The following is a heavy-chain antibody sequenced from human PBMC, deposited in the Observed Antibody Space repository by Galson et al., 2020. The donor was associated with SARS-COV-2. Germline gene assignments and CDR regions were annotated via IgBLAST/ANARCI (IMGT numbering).Heavy chain of an antibody. Sequence: GSLRLSPAASGFTFRRYATSWVRPAPGKGLEWVSAISGSGGGTYNADTVKGRFTLSRDTSKNTLYLQMNSLRAEDTAVYYCATDSTGYYIGDYWGQGTLVTVSS. V-gene: IGHV3-23*01. CDR1: GFTFRRYA. D-gene: IGHD3-22*01. J-gene: IGHJ4*01. CDR3: ATDSTGYYIGDY. CDR2: ISGSGGGT.